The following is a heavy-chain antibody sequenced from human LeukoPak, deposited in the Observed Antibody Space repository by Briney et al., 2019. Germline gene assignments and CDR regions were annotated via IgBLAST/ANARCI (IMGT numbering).Heavy chain of an antibody. Sequence: GGSLRLSCAASGFTFSSYSMNWVRQAPGKGLEWVSSISSSSSYIYYADSVKGRFTISRDNAKNSLYLQMNSLRAEDTAVYYCARASSSGSPDWFDPWGQGTLVTVSS. V-gene: IGHV3-21*01. J-gene: IGHJ5*02. CDR2: ISSSSSYI. D-gene: IGHD3-22*01. CDR3: ARASSSGSPDWFDP. CDR1: GFTFSSYS.